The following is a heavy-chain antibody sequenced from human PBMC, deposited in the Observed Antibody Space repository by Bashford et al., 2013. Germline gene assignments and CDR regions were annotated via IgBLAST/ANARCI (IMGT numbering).Heavy chain of an antibody. CDR3: ARVADTAMPEPNWFDP. V-gene: IGHV1-69*13. D-gene: IGHD5-18*01. CDR1: GGTFSSYA. CDR2: IIPIFGTA. Sequence: VASVKVSCKASGGTFSSYAISWVRQAPGQGLEWMGGIIPIFGTANYAQKFQGRVTITADESTSTAYMELSSLRSEDTAVYYCARVADTAMPEPNWFDPWGQGTLVTVSS. J-gene: IGHJ5*02.